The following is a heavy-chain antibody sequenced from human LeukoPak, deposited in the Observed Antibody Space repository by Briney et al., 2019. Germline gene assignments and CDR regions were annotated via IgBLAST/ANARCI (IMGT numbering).Heavy chain of an antibody. J-gene: IGHJ4*02. CDR1: GGSISSYY. Sequence: SETLSLTCTVSGGSISSYYWSWTRQPAGKGLEWIGRIYTSGSTNYNPSLKSRVTMSVDTSKNQFSLKLSSVTAADTAVYYCARGRHDYGAFDYWGQGTLVTVSS. CDR3: ARGRHDYGAFDY. V-gene: IGHV4-4*07. D-gene: IGHD4-17*01. CDR2: IYTSGST.